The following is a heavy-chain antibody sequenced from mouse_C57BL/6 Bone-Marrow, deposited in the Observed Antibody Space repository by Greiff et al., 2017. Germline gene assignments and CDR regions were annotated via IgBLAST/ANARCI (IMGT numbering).Heavy chain of an antibody. Sequence: EVMLVESGGDLVKPGGSLKLSCAASGFTFSSYGMSWVRQTPDKRLEWVATISSGGSYTYYPDSVKGRFTISRDNAKNTLYLQMSSLKSEDTAMYYCRRPPDLYYFDYWSQGTTHTVSS. CDR1: GFTFSSYG. J-gene: IGHJ2*01. CDR3: RRPPDLYYFDY. CDR2: ISSGGSYT. V-gene: IGHV5-6*02.